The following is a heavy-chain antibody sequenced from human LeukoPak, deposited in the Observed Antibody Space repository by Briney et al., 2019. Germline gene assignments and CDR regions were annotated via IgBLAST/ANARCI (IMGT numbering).Heavy chain of an antibody. D-gene: IGHD3-22*01. Sequence: SGGSLRLSCVVSGITLSNYGMSWVRQAPGKGLEWVAGISGSGGGTKYADSVKGRFTISRDNRKNNLYLQMNSLRAEDTAMYFCAKRGVVIRVILVGFHKEAYYFDSWGQGALVTVSS. CDR2: ISGSGGGT. V-gene: IGHV3-23*01. CDR1: GITLSNYG. J-gene: IGHJ4*02. CDR3: AKRGVVIRVILVGFHKEAYYFDS.